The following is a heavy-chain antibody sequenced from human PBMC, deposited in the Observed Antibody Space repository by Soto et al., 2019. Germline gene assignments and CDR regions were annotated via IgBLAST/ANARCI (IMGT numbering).Heavy chain of an antibody. D-gene: IGHD2-15*01. V-gene: IGHV1-69*13. Sequence: ASVKVSCKGSGGTFSIYAISWVRQAPGQGLEWMGGIIPIFGTANYAQKFQGRVTITADESTSTAYMELSSLRSEDTAVYYCARVGYCSGGSCYGDDAFAIWGQGTMVTVSS. J-gene: IGHJ3*02. CDR3: ARVGYCSGGSCYGDDAFAI. CDR2: IIPIFGTA. CDR1: GGTFSIYA.